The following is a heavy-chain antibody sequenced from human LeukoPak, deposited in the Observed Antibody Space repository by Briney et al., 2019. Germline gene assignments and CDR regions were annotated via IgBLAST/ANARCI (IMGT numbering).Heavy chain of an antibody. CDR1: GFTLSSYW. Sequence: GGSLRLSCVASGFTLSSYWMHWVRQGPGKGPVWVSRVNSDGSSIRYADSVKGRFTISRDNAKNTLSLQMNSLRAEDTAVYYCARSHYYDSSDFYYYYGLDVWGQGTTVTVSS. V-gene: IGHV3-74*01. CDR2: VNSDGSSI. D-gene: IGHD3-22*01. J-gene: IGHJ6*02. CDR3: ARSHYYDSSDFYYYYGLDV.